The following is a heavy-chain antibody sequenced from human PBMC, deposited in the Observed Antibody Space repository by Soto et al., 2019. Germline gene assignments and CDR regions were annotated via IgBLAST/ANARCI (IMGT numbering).Heavy chain of an antibody. D-gene: IGHD2-2*02. CDR2: IYYSGST. V-gene: IGHV4-30-4*01. J-gene: IGHJ6*02. CDR1: GGSTSSVDYF. Sequence: TLSLTCTVSGGSTSSVDYFWSWIRQPPGKGLEWIAYIYYSGSTYYNPSLKSRVTISVDTSKNQFSLKLSSVTAADTAVYYCARGPGRYQLLYTLGGDYYYYGMDVLGQRTPGTGS. CDR3: ARGPGRYQLLYTLGGDYYYYGMDV.